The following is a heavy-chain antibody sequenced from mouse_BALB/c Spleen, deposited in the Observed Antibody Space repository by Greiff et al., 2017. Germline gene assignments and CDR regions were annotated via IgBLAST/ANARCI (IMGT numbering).Heavy chain of an antibody. CDR2: IDPANGNT. CDR3: ARCYGRLYCDY. Sequence: DVKLVESGAELVKPGASVKLSCTASGFNINDTYMHWVKQRPEQGLEWIGRIDPANGNTKYDPKFQGKATITADTSSNTAYLQLSSLTSEDTAVYYCARCYGRLYCDYWGQGTTLTVSS. J-gene: IGHJ2*01. CDR1: GFNINDTY. D-gene: IGHD1-1*01. V-gene: IGHV14-3*02.